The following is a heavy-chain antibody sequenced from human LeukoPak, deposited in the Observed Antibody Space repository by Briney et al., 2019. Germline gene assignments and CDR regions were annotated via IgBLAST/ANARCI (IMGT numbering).Heavy chain of an antibody. CDR1: GGSFSGYY. CDR2: INHSGST. V-gene: IGHV4-34*01. D-gene: IGHD6-19*01. Sequence: SETLSLTCALYGGSFSGYYWSWIRPPHGKGLEWNGEINHSGSTNYNPTLKSPVTISVDTSKNQFSLKLSSVTAADTAVYYCARPVSGSSGWYYNYWGQGTLVTVSS. CDR3: ARPVSGSSGWYYNY. J-gene: IGHJ4*02.